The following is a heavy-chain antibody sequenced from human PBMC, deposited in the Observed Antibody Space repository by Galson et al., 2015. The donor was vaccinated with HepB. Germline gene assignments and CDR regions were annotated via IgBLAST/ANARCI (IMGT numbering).Heavy chain of an antibody. Sequence: SLRLSCAASGFTFSSYGMHWVRQAPGKGLEWVAVIWYDGSNKYYADSVKGRFTISRDNSKNTLYLQMNSLRAEDTAVYYCARGDTAMVDNWFGPWGQGTLVTVSS. CDR2: IWYDGSNK. CDR1: GFTFSSYG. V-gene: IGHV3-33*08. CDR3: ARGDTAMVDNWFGP. D-gene: IGHD5-18*01. J-gene: IGHJ5*02.